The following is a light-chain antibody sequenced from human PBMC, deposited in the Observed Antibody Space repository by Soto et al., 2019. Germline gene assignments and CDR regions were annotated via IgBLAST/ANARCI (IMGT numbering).Light chain of an antibody. CDR2: KAS. J-gene: IGKJ3*01. CDR3: QQYDSYPFT. Sequence: DIQMTQSPSTLSASIGDRVSIICRASQNINTWLAWYQQKPGKAPKLLIYKASSLETGVPSTFSASGSGTEFTLTISSLQPDDFATYYCQQYDSYPFTFGPGTKVDV. CDR1: QNINTW. V-gene: IGKV1-5*03.